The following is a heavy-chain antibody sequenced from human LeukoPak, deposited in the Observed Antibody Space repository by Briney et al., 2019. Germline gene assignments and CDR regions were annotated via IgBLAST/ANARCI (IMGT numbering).Heavy chain of an antibody. V-gene: IGHV3-23*01. CDR1: GFTFSSYA. CDR2: ISGTGGST. D-gene: IGHD1-26*01. J-gene: IGHJ6*02. Sequence: GGSLRLSCAASGFTFSSYAMNWVRQAPGKGLEWVSAISGTGGSTYSADSVKGRFTISRDNSKNTLYLQMNSLRAEATAVFYCAKSEGVGASSYFYYGMDVWGQGTTVTVSS. CDR3: AKSEGVGASSYFYYGMDV.